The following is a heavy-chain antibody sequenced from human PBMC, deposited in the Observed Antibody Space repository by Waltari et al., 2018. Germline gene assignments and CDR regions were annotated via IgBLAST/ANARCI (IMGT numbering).Heavy chain of an antibody. D-gene: IGHD6-13*01. Sequence: QVQLVQSGAEVKKPGSSVKVSCKASGGTFSSSAISWVRQAPGQGLEWMGRIIPILGIANYAQKFQGRVTITADKSTSTAYMELSSLRSEDTAVYYCARVGIAAAGWYFDLWGRGTLVTVSS. CDR1: GGTFSSSA. CDR2: IIPILGIA. CDR3: ARVGIAAAGWYFDL. V-gene: IGHV1-69*04. J-gene: IGHJ2*01.